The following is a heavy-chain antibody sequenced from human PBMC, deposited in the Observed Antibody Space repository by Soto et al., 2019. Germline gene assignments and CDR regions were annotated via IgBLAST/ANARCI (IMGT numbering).Heavy chain of an antibody. D-gene: IGHD3-10*01. CDR2: IYYSGST. CDR1: GGSISSYY. J-gene: IGHJ4*02. CDR3: ARERVRGVIREFDY. V-gene: IGHV4-59*12. Sequence: SETLSLTCTVSGGSISSYYWSWIRQPPGKGLEWIGYIYYSGSTNSNPYLKSRVTISVDRSKNQFPLKLSSVTAADTAVYYCARERVRGVIREFDYWGQGTLVTVSS.